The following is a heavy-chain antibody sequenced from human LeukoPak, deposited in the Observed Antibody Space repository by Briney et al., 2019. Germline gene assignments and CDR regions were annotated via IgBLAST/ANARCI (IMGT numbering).Heavy chain of an antibody. J-gene: IGHJ3*02. Sequence: SVKVSCKASGYTFTGYYMHWVRQAPGQGLEWMGGIIPIFGTANYAQKFQGRVTITADESTSTAYMELSSLRAEDTAVYYCARGSGHSSGWYSDAFDIWGQGTMVTVSS. D-gene: IGHD6-19*01. CDR2: IIPIFGTA. CDR3: ARGSGHSSGWYSDAFDI. CDR1: GYTFTGYY. V-gene: IGHV1-69*13.